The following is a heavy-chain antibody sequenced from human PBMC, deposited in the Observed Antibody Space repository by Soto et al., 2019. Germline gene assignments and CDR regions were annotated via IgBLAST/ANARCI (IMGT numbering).Heavy chain of an antibody. CDR2: ISSSSSTI. D-gene: IGHD2-15*01. J-gene: IGHJ3*02. CDR3: ASHCSGGSCYSDAFDI. CDR1: GFTFSSYS. Sequence: EVQLVESGGGLVQPGGSLRLSCAASGFTFSSYSMNWVRQAPGKGLEWVSYISSSSSTIYYADSVKGRFTISRDNAKNXLYLQMNSLRAEDTAVYYCASHCSGGSCYSDAFDIWGQGTMVTVSS. V-gene: IGHV3-48*01.